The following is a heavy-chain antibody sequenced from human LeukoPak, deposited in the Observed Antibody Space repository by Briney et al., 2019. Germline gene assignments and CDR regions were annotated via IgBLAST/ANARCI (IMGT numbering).Heavy chain of an antibody. Sequence: GASVKVSCKASGGTFSSYAISWVRQAPGQGLEWMGGIIPIFGTANYARKFQGRVTITADESTSTAYMELSSLRSEDTAVYYCALEVDYGGNPDWFDPWGQGTLVTVSS. CDR1: GGTFSSYA. CDR2: IIPIFGTA. CDR3: ALEVDYGGNPDWFDP. V-gene: IGHV1-69*13. D-gene: IGHD4-23*01. J-gene: IGHJ5*02.